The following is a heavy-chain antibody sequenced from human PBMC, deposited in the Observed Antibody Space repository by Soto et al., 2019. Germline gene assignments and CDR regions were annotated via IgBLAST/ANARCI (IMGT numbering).Heavy chain of an antibody. J-gene: IGHJ5*01. CDR3: ARDLRDRAGYHGLDP. Sequence: LLLACCVSGGPVRRGGHYCSWIRQHPGKGPEFIGNIDYSGSTYYNTSLKSRVTISVDTTENQFSLNLTSVTAADTAAYYCARDLRDRAGYHGLDPWGQGDPVTV. V-gene: IGHV4-31*03. D-gene: IGHD5-18*01. CDR2: IDYSGST. CDR1: GGPVRRGGHY.